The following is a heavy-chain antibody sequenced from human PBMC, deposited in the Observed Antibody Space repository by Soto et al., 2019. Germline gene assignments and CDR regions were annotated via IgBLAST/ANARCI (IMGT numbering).Heavy chain of an antibody. CDR1: GFTFTSYA. J-gene: IGHJ4*02. D-gene: IGHD3-22*01. V-gene: IGHV3-23*01. CDR2: ITGNGDVT. Sequence: GGSLRLSCAASGFTFTSYAMTWVRRPPGKGLEWVSAITGNGDVTYYADSVKGRFTISRDNSKNTLYLQMNSLRAEDTAVYYCAKDGAVYGDYYDSSGYPDYWGQGTQVTVSS. CDR3: AKDGAVYGDYYDSSGYPDY.